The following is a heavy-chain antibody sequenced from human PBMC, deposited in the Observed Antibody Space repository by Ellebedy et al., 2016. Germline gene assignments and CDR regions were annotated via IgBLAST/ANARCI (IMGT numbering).Heavy chain of an antibody. Sequence: GESLKISXAASGFTFSSYSMNWVRQAPGKGLEWVSVIYSGGSTYYADSVKGRFTISRDNSKNTLYLQMNSLRAEDTAVYYCARTITGTTSDYFDYWGQGTLVTVSS. CDR1: GFTFSSYS. CDR2: IYSGGST. CDR3: ARTITGTTSDYFDY. J-gene: IGHJ4*02. D-gene: IGHD1-7*01. V-gene: IGHV3-53*01.